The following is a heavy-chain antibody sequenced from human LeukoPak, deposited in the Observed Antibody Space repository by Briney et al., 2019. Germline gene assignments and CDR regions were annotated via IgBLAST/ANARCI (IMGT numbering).Heavy chain of an antibody. D-gene: IGHD3-10*01. V-gene: IGHV3-7*02. CDR2: IKQDGSEI. CDR1: GFNFNSYW. Sequence: GGSLRLSCAAAGFNFNSYWMSWVRQAPGKGLECVANIKQDGSEIYFVDSVKGRFTISRDNAKSSLYLQMNSLRGEDTAVYYCASARYGSGGHFFDFWGQGALVTVSS. J-gene: IGHJ4*02. CDR3: ASARYGSGGHFFDF.